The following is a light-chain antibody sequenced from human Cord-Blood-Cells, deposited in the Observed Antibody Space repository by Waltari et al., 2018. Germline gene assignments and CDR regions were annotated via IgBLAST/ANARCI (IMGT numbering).Light chain of an antibody. J-gene: IGLJ3*02. CDR3: CSYAGSEV. V-gene: IGLV2-11*01. CDR2: DVS. CDR1: SSDVGGYNY. Sequence: QSALTQPRSVSGSPGQSVTISCTGTSSDVGGYNYVSWYQQHPGKAPKLMIYDVSKRPSGVPDRFAGSKSGNTASLTISGLQAEDEADYYCCSYAGSEVFGRGTKLTVL.